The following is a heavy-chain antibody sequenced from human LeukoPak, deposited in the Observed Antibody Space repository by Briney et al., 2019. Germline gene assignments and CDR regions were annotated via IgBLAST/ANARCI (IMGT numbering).Heavy chain of an antibody. D-gene: IGHD3-3*01. CDR2: IKQDGSEK. V-gene: IGHV3-7*01. CDR1: GFTFNIYS. J-gene: IGHJ5*02. Sequence: GGSLRLSCAASGFTFNIYSMTWVRQAPGKGLEWVANIKQDGSEKYYVDSVKGRFTISRDNAKNSLYLQMNSLRAEDTAVYYCARVNPKYYDFWSGYRQGWFDPWGQGTLVTVSS. CDR3: ARVNPKYYDFWSGYRQGWFDP.